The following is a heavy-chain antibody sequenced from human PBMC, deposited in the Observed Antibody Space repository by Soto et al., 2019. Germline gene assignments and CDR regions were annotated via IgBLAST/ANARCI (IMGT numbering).Heavy chain of an antibody. CDR1: GGSISSGGYY. Sequence: QVQLQESGPGLVKPSQTLSLTCTVSGGSISSGGYYWSWIRQHPGKGLEWIGYIYYSGSTYYNPSLKSRVTISVDTSKNQFSLKLSSVTAADTAGYYCARESWGYANWFDPWGQGTLVPVSS. CDR2: IYYSGST. CDR3: ARESWGYANWFDP. J-gene: IGHJ5*02. D-gene: IGHD5-12*01. V-gene: IGHV4-31*03.